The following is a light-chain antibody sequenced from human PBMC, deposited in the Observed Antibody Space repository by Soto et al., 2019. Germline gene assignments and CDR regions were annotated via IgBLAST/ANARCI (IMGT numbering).Light chain of an antibody. J-gene: IGLJ1*01. V-gene: IGLV2-14*01. CDR2: EVS. Sequence: QSVLTQPASVSGSPGQSITISCTGTSSDVGGYNYVSWYQQHPGKAPKLMIYEVSNRPSGVSSRFSGSKSGNTASLTISGLQAEDEADYYCSSYTSSSPFFGTGTKLTVL. CDR3: SSYTSSSPF. CDR1: SSDVGGYNY.